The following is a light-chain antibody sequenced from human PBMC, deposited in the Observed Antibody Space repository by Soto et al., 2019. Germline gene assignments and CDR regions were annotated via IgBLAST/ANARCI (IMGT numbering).Light chain of an antibody. J-gene: IGKJ1*01. V-gene: IGKV1-5*03. CDR3: QQYESYSGT. Sequence: DIQMTQSPSTLSASVGERVTITCRASQSINSWLAWYQQKPGKATKLLIYKASSLESGVPSRFSGSGSGKEFSLTISSLQPDEFATYYCQQYESYSGTFGQGTKVEIK. CDR2: KAS. CDR1: QSINSW.